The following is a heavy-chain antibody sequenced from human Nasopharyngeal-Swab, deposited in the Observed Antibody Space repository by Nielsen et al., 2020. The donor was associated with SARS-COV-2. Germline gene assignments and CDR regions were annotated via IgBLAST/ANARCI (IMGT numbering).Heavy chain of an antibody. Sequence: WVRQAPGQRLEWMGWINAGNGNTKYSQKLQGRVTITRDTSASTAYMELSSLRSEDTDVYYCARDSVPAAIGVGYYYYYMDVWGKGTTVTVSS. CDR2: INAGNGNT. CDR3: ARDSVPAAIGVGYYYYYMDV. V-gene: IGHV1-3*01. D-gene: IGHD2-2*02. J-gene: IGHJ6*03.